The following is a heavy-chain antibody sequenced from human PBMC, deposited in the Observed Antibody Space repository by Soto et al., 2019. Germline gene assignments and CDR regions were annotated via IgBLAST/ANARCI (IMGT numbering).Heavy chain of an antibody. CDR2: IYYSGST. CDR3: ARQGWKYSYGTTVDY. CDR1: GGSISSYY. J-gene: IGHJ4*02. Sequence: QVQLQESGPGRVKPSETLSLTCTVSGGSISSYYWNWIRQPPGKGLEWIGYIYYSGSTNYNPTLKSRVAISVDTPKSQFSLKPSSVTAADTAVYYCARQGWKYSYGTTVDYWGQATLVTVSS. V-gene: IGHV4-59*08. D-gene: IGHD5-18*01.